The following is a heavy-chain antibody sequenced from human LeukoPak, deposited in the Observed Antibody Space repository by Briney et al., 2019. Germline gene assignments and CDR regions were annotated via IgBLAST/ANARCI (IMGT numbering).Heavy chain of an antibody. CDR3: AKSNGYGLIDI. J-gene: IGHJ3*02. D-gene: IGHD3-22*01. V-gene: IGHV4-34*12. CDR2: IFYSGST. Sequence: SETLSLTCAVYSGSFSGYYWTWFRQPPGKALEWIGNIFYSGSTYYSPSLKSRVTISLDTSRNQFSLKLNSVTAADTAVYYCAKSNGYGLIDIWGQGTMVTVSS. CDR1: SGSFSGYY.